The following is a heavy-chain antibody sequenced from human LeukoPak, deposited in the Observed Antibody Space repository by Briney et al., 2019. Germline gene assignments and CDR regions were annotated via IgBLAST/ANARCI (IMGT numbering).Heavy chain of an antibody. CDR3: ARDFRRYSSSPNWFDP. CDR2: IYYSGST. V-gene: IGHV4-59*01. CDR1: GGSISSYY. J-gene: IGHJ5*02. D-gene: IGHD6-6*01. Sequence: SETLSLTCTVSGGSISSYYWSWIRQPPGKGLDWIGYIYYSGSTNYNPSLKSRVTISVDTSKNQFSLKLSSVTAADTAVYYCARDFRRYSSSPNWFDPWGQGTLVTVSS.